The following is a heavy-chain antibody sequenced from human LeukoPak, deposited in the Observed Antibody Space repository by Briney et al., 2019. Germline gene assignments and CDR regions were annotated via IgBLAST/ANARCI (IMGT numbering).Heavy chain of an antibody. Sequence: PSQTLSLTCTVSGVSISSGDYYWSWIRQPPGKGLEWIGYIYYSGSTYYHPSLKSRVTISVDTSKNQFSLKLSSVTAAYTAVYYCARDITMVRGVGWFDPWGQGTLVNVSS. V-gene: IGHV4-30-4*01. CDR1: GVSISSGDYY. D-gene: IGHD3-10*01. CDR2: IYYSGST. J-gene: IGHJ5*02. CDR3: ARDITMVRGVGWFDP.